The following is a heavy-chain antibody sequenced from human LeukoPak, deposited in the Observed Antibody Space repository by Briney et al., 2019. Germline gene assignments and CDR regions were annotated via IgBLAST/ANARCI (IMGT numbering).Heavy chain of an antibody. V-gene: IGHV3-23*01. J-gene: IGHJ4*02. D-gene: IGHD6-25*01. CDR3: AKDRRLAAFDY. CDR2: ITGRGEHI. CDR1: GFTFSSYG. Sequence: GGTLRLSCTASGFTFSSYGMNWVRQAPGKGLEWVSGITGRGEHIFYAGSVKGRFTISRDNSKNTLYLQMNSLRAEDTAVYYCAKDRRLAAFDYGGQGTLVTVSS.